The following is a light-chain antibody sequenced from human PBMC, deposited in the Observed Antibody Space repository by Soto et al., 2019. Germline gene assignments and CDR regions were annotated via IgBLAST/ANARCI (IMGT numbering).Light chain of an antibody. Sequence: EIVLTQSPGTLSLSPGERATLSCRASQSVSSYLAWYQQKPGQAPRRLIYDASTRATGISARFSGSGSGTDFTLTISSLEPEDFAVYYCQQRSTWPVTFGQGTKVEVK. V-gene: IGKV3-11*01. CDR2: DAS. J-gene: IGKJ1*01. CDR3: QQRSTWPVT. CDR1: QSVSSY.